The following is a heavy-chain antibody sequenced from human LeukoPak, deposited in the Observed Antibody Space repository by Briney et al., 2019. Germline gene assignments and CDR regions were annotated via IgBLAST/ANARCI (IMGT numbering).Heavy chain of an antibody. CDR2: ISSNGRTM. J-gene: IGHJ6*03. Sequence: GGSLRLSCAASGFTFSSYSMNWVRQAPGKGLEWVSYISSNGRTMYYADSVKGRFTISRDNGKNSLYLQMNSLRAEDTAVYYCARGHYSSSWYSYYYYYYMDVWGKGTTVTISS. CDR1: GFTFSSYS. CDR3: ARGHYSSSWYSYYYYYYMDV. V-gene: IGHV3-48*04. D-gene: IGHD6-13*01.